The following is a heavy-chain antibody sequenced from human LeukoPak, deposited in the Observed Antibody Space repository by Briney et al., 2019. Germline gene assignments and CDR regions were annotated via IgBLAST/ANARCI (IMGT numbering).Heavy chain of an antibody. J-gene: IGHJ4*02. CDR3: ARDMDTAMEYYFDY. V-gene: IGHV3-48*01. CDR2: ISSSSSTI. Sequence: GGSLRLSCAASGFTFSSYSMNWVRQAPGKGLEWVSYISSSSSTIYYADSVKGRSTISRDNAKNSLYLQMNSLRAEDTAVYYCARDMDTAMEYYFDYWGQGTLVTVSS. CDR1: GFTFSSYS. D-gene: IGHD5-18*01.